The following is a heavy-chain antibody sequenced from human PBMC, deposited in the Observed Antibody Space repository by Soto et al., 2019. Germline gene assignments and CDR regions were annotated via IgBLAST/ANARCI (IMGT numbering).Heavy chain of an antibody. Sequence: PGGSLRLSCAASGFTFSSYAMSWVRQALGKGLEWVSAISGSGGSTYYADSVKGRFTISRDNSKNTLYLQMNSLRAEDTAVYYCAKDSNYDILTGYGMGRYYGMDVWGQGTTVTV. J-gene: IGHJ6*02. D-gene: IGHD3-9*01. V-gene: IGHV3-23*01. CDR2: ISGSGGST. CDR3: AKDSNYDILTGYGMGRYYGMDV. CDR1: GFTFSSYA.